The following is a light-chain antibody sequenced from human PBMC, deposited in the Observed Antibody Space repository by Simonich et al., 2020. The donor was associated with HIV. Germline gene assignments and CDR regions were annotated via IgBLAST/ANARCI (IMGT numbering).Light chain of an antibody. Sequence: QSALTQPRSVSGSPGQSVTISCTGTSSDVGGYNYVSWYQQYPGKAPKLMIYDVSGRPSGVSNRFSGSKSGNTASLTISGLQAEDEADYYCCSYAGSSTWVFGGGTKVTVL. J-gene: IGLJ3*02. CDR3: CSYAGSSTWV. CDR1: SSDVGGYNY. CDR2: DVS. V-gene: IGLV2-11*01.